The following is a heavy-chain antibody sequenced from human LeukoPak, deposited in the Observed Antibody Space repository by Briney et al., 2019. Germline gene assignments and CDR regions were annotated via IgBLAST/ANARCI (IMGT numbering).Heavy chain of an antibody. V-gene: IGHV4-34*01. CDR1: GGSFSGYY. Sequence: PSETLSLTCAVYGGSFSGYYWSSIRQPPGKGLEWIGEINHSGSTNYNPSLKSRVTISVDTSKNQFSLKLSSVTTADTAVYYCARSSLRGATPYYMDVWGKGTTVTVSS. D-gene: IGHD5-12*01. CDR3: ARSSLRGATPYYMDV. CDR2: INHSGST. J-gene: IGHJ6*03.